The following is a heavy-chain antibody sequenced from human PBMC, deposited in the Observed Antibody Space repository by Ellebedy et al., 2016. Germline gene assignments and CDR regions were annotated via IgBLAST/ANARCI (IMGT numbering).Heavy chain of an antibody. D-gene: IGHD2-15*01. CDR3: ARKRDGTYIDY. J-gene: IGHJ4*02. V-gene: IGHV4-59*01. CDR2: IYYSGST. CDR1: GGSISSYY. Sequence: SETLSLTXTVSGGSISSYYWSWIRQPPGKGLEWIGYIYYSGSTNYNPSLKSRVTISVDTSKNQFSLKLSSVTAADTAVYYCARKRDGTYIDYWGQGALVTVSS.